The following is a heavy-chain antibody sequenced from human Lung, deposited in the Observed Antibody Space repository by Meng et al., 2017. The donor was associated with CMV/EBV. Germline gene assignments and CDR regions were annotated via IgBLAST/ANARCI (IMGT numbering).Heavy chain of an antibody. J-gene: IGHJ6*02. CDR2: IYTYNGNT. CDR3: ARSKIAARSHYYYGMDV. D-gene: IGHD6-6*01. Sequence: SXXVSXXASGYKFTDYGITWVRQAPGQGLEWMGWIYTYNGNTNFAQNVQGRGSMARDTSTSTAYMELRSLRSDDTAVYYCARSKIAARSHYYYGMDVWGQGTXVTVAS. CDR1: GYKFTDYG. V-gene: IGHV1-18*01.